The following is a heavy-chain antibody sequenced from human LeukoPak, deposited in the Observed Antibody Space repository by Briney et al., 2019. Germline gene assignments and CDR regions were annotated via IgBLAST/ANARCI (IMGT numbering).Heavy chain of an antibody. V-gene: IGHV3-21*01. Sequence: GGSLRLSCAASGFTFSSYSMNWVRQAPGKGLEWVSSISSSSSYIYYADSVKGRFTISRYNAKNSLYLQMNSLRAEDTAVYYCAREGDHLYYFDYWGQGTLVTVSS. CDR3: AREGDHLYYFDY. CDR1: GFTFSSYS. D-gene: IGHD1-14*01. CDR2: ISSSSSYI. J-gene: IGHJ4*02.